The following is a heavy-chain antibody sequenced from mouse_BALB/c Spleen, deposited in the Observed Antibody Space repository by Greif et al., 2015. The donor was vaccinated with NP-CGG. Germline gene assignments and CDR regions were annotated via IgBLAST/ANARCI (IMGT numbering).Heavy chain of an antibody. CDR2: INPSTGYT. V-gene: IGHV1-7*01. CDR3: ANSWFAY. Sequence: QVQLQQSGAELAKPGASVKMSCKAPGYTFTSYWMHWVKQRPGQGLEWIGYINPSTGYTEYNQKFKDKATLTADKSSSTAYMQLSSLTSEDSAVYYCANSWFAYWGQGTLVTVSA. CDR1: GYTFTSYW. J-gene: IGHJ3*01.